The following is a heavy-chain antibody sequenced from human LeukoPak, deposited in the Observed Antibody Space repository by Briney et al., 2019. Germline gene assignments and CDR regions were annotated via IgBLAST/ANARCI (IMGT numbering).Heavy chain of an antibody. D-gene: IGHD6-13*01. Sequence: GGSLRLSCAASGFTFSSYAMHWVRQAPGKGLEWVAVISYDGSNKYYADSVKGRFTISRDNSKNTLYLQMNSLRAVDTAVYYCAREYSSSWRASGDYWGQGTLVTVSS. J-gene: IGHJ4*02. CDR1: GFTFSSYA. CDR3: AREYSSSWRASGDY. V-gene: IGHV3-30*04. CDR2: ISYDGSNK.